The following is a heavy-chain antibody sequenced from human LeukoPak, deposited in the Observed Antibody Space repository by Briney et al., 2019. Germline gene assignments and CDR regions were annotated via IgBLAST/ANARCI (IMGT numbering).Heavy chain of an antibody. CDR3: ARGLIEYSSSFSDY. V-gene: IGHV1-2*06. Sequence: ASVKVSCKASGHTFTGYYMHWVRQAPGQGLEWMGRINPNSGGTNYAQKFQGRVTMTRDTSISTAYMELSRLRSDDTAVYYCARGLIEYSSSFSDYWGQGTLVTVSS. D-gene: IGHD6-6*01. CDR2: INPNSGGT. CDR1: GHTFTGYY. J-gene: IGHJ4*02.